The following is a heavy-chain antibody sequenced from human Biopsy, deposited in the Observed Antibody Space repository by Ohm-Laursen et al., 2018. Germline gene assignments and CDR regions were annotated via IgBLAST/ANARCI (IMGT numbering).Heavy chain of an antibody. J-gene: IGHJ6*02. V-gene: IGHV4-38-2*01. Sequence: SETLSLTCAVSGYSVTNDYYWGWIRQPPGKGLEWIGNIYYDGITYYNPSLKSRVAMSVDTSKNQFSLRLTSVTAADTAVYYCARVAGGYEYYYGMDVWGQGTTVIVSS. CDR3: ARVAGGYEYYYGMDV. D-gene: IGHD5-12*01. CDR1: GYSVTNDYY. CDR2: IYYDGIT.